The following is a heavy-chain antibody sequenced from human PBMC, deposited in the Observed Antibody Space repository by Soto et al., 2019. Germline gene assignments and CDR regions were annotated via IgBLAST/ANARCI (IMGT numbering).Heavy chain of an antibody. V-gene: IGHV3-21*01. Sequence: GGSLRLSCAASGFTFSSYSMNWVRQAPGKGLEWVSSISSSSSYRYYADSVKGRFTISRDNAKNSLYLQMNSLRAEDTAVYYCARDLWFGESAPRDYWGKGTLVTVPS. CDR1: GFTFSSYS. CDR3: ARDLWFGESAPRDY. CDR2: ISSSSSYR. D-gene: IGHD3-10*01. J-gene: IGHJ4*02.